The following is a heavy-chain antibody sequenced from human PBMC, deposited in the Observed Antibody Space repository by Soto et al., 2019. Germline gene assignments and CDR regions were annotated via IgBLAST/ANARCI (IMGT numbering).Heavy chain of an antibody. D-gene: IGHD2-2*01. Sequence: SETLSLTCTVSGGSISSGDYYWSWIRQPPGKGLEWIGYIYYSGSTYYNPSLKSRVTMSVDTSKNQFSLKLSSVTAADTAVYYCARDRPIVVVPAPYYYYGMDVWGQGTTVTVSS. CDR1: GGSISSGDYY. CDR3: ARDRPIVVVPAPYYYYGMDV. J-gene: IGHJ6*02. V-gene: IGHV4-30-4*01. CDR2: IYYSGST.